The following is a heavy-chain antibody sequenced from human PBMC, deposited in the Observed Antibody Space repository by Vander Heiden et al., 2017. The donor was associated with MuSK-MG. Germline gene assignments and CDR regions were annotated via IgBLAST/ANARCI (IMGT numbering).Heavy chain of an antibody. D-gene: IGHD5-12*01. CDR2: INNDGSST. J-gene: IGHJ4*02. Sequence: EVQLVESGGGLIQPGGSLSLSCAAPGFTFSSYWMHWVRQAPGKGLVWVSHINNDGSSTTYADSVKGRFTISRDNAKNTLYLQMNSLRAEDTAVYYCARGGVATLDYWGQGTLVTVSS. CDR3: ARGGVATLDY. CDR1: GFTFSSYW. V-gene: IGHV3-74*01.